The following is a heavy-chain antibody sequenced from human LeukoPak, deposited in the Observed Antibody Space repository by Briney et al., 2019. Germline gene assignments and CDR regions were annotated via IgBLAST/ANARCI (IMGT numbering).Heavy chain of an antibody. CDR1: GYTLTELS. CDR3: AVLMGYCSSTSCLYDAFDI. J-gene: IGHJ3*02. D-gene: IGHD2-2*01. CDR2: FDPEDGET. Sequence: GASVKVSCKVSGYTLTELSMHWVRQAPGKGLEWMGGFDPEDGETIYAQKFQGRVTMTEDTSTDTAYMELSNLRSEDTAVYYCAVLMGYCSSTSCLYDAFDIWGQGTMVTVSS. V-gene: IGHV1-24*01.